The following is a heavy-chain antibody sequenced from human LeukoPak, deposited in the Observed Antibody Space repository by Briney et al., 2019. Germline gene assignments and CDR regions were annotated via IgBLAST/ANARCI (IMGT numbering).Heavy chain of an antibody. Sequence: GGSLRLSCAASGFTFSSYSMNWGRQAPGKGLEWVSSISSSSSYIYYADSVKGRFTISRDNAKNSLYLQMNSLRAEDTAVYYCARAPAEWLPIGGYFDYWGQGTLVTVSS. V-gene: IGHV3-21*01. CDR1: GFTFSSYS. J-gene: IGHJ4*02. CDR3: ARAPAEWLPIGGYFDY. CDR2: ISSSSSYI. D-gene: IGHD5-12*01.